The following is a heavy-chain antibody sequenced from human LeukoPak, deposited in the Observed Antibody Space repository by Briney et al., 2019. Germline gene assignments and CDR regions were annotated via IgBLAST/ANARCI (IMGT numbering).Heavy chain of an antibody. J-gene: IGHJ3*02. CDR2: ISGSSSYI. D-gene: IGHD2-2*02. V-gene: IGHV3-21*01. CDR1: GFTFSSYS. CDR3: ARSYPHCSSTSCYNDASDI. Sequence: GGSLSLSCAASGFTFSSYSMNWVRQAPGKGLERVSSISGSSSYIYYADSVKGRFTISRDNAKNSLYLQMNSLRAEDTAVYYCARSYPHCSSTSCYNDASDIRGQGTMVTVSS.